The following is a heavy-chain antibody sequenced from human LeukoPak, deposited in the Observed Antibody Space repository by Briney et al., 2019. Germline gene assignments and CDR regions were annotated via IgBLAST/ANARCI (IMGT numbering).Heavy chain of an antibody. CDR2: TYYRSKRYN. CDR1: GDTFSINNAA. V-gene: IGHV6-1*01. CDR3: ARVVYDFWSGYYYSDAFDI. D-gene: IGHD3-3*01. J-gene: IGHJ3*02. Sequence: SHTLSLTCAISGDTFSINNAAWNWLRQSPSRGLKWLGSTYYRSKRYNDYVVSVKSRVTINPDTSKNQFSLQLNSVTPEDTAVYYCARVVYDFWSGYYYSDAFDIWGQGTMVTVSS.